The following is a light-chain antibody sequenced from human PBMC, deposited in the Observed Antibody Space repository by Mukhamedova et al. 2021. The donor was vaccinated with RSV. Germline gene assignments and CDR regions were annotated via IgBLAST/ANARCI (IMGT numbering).Light chain of an antibody. CDR2: FAS. J-gene: IGKJ2*03. CDR3: QQSSATPRS. Sequence: WYQRRVHGRAPKLLIYFASTLQSDIPSRFSGSGSGTDFILTINNLQPEDIATYFCQQSSATPRSFGQGTMLQIK. V-gene: IGKV1-39*01.